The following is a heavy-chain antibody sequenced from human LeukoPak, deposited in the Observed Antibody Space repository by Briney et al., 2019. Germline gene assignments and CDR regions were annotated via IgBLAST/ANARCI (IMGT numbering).Heavy chain of an antibody. CDR1: GGSISSSSYY. D-gene: IGHD4-11*01. CDR2: IYYSGST. J-gene: IGHJ4*02. CDR3: ARHRRDYLIDY. Sequence: SETLSRTCTVSGGSISSSSYYWGWIRQPPGKGLEWIGSIYYSGSTYYNPSLKSRVTISVDTSKNQFSLKLSSVTAADTAVYYCARHRRDYLIDYWGQGTLVTVSS. V-gene: IGHV4-39*01.